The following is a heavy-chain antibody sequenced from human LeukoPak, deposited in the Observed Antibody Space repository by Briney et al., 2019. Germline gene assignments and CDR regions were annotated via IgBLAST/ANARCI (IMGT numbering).Heavy chain of an antibody. D-gene: IGHD6-19*01. CDR3: AKRTAGGSGWYSIDH. J-gene: IGHJ4*02. CDR1: GFNFSGYG. Sequence: PGGSLRLSCAASGFNFSGYGTHWVRQAPGKGLEWVAVISSDGSNKYYADSVKGRFTISRDNSKNMVYLQMNSLRVEDTAVYYCAKRTAGGSGWYSIDHWGQGTLVTVSS. V-gene: IGHV3-30*18. CDR2: ISSDGSNK.